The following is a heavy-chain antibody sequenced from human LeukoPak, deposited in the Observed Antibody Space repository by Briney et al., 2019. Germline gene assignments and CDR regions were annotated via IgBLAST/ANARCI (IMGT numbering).Heavy chain of an antibody. D-gene: IGHD2-15*01. CDR2: ISSGSSTI. J-gene: IGHJ4*02. CDR3: ARAAYCSGGNCYSFDY. V-gene: IGHV3-48*04. Sequence: GGSLRLSCAASGFTFSSYTMNWVRQAPGKGLEWVSYISSGSSTIYYADSVKGRFTISRDNAKNSLYLQMNSLRAEDTAMYYRARAAYCSGGNCYSFDYWGQGTLVTVSS. CDR1: GFTFSSYT.